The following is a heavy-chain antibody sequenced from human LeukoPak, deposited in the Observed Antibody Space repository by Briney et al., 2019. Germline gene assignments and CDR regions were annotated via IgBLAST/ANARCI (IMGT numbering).Heavy chain of an antibody. J-gene: IGHJ6*03. V-gene: IGHV3-30*18. CDR2: ISYDGANK. CDR3: AKDGGPYYYMDV. CDR1: GFTFSNYG. Sequence: AGGSLRVSCAPSGFTFSNYGMHWVRQAPGKGLEWVAVISYDGANKYYADSVKGRFTISRDNSKNTLYLQMNSLRPEDTAVYYCAKDGGPYYYMDVWGKGITVTISS.